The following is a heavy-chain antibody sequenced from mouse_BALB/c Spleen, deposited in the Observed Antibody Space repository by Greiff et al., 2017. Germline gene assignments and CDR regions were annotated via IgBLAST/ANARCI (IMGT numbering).Heavy chain of an antibody. CDR3: ARRGLITTVVADY. V-gene: IGHV1S81*02. CDR2: INPSNGRT. J-gene: IGHJ2*01. CDR1: GYTFTSYW. D-gene: IGHD1-1*01. Sequence: VQLQQPGAELVKPGASVKLSCKASGYTFTSYWMHWVKQRPGQGLEWIGEINPSNGRTNYNEKFKSKATLTVDKSSSTAYMQLSSLTSEDSAVYYCARRGLITTVVADYWGQGTTLTVSS.